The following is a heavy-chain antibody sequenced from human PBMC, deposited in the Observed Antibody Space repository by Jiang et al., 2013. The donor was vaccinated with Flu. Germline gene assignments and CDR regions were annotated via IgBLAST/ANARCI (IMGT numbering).Heavy chain of an antibody. CDR1: GFSFSNYG. D-gene: IGHD3-10*01. J-gene: IGHJ3*02. CDR2: ISYDGNKI. CDR3: AKALWGFGSGTYSLEI. Sequence: VQLVESGGGVVQPGRSLRLSCEASGFSFSNYGMHWVRQAPGKGLEWVAVISYDGNKISYADSVKGRFTIYRDNSKRTVFLQMNSLRAEDTAVYFCAKALWGFGSGTYSLEIWGQGTMVTVSS. V-gene: IGHV3-30*18.